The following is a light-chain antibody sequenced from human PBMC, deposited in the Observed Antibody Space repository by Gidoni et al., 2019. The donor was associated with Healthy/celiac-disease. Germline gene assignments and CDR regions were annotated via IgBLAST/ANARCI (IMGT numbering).Light chain of an antibody. J-gene: IGKJ1*01. V-gene: IGKV2-28*01. CDR3: MQALQTPWT. CDR1: QSLLHSNGYNY. Sequence: DRVMTQSPLSLPVTPGEPASISCRSSQSLLHSNGYNYLDWYLQKPGQSPQLLIYLGSDRDSGVPDRFSGSGSGTAFTLKISRVEAEDVGVYYCMQALQTPWTFGQGTKVEIK. CDR2: LGS.